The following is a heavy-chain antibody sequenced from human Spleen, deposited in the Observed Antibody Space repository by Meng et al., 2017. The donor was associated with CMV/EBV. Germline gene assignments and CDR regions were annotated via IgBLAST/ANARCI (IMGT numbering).Heavy chain of an antibody. V-gene: IGHV3-23*01. CDR3: ARDLGRITLFGVVKKQSHYGMDV. Sequence: GESLKISCATSQFTFSSYAMTWVRQAPGKGLEWVSAISASADRTYYTDSVKGRFVISRDNSKNTVYLQMNSLRAEDTAVYYCARDLGRITLFGVVKKQSHYGMDVWGQGTTVTVSS. CDR2: ISASADRT. CDR1: QFTFSSYA. D-gene: IGHD3-3*01. J-gene: IGHJ6*02.